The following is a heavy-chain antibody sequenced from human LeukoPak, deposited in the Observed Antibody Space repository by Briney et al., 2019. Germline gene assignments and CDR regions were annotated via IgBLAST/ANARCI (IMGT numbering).Heavy chain of an antibody. CDR3: ARELRRFDY. Sequence: PGGSLRLSCAASGFTFSSYAMHWVRQAPGKGLEWVAVISYDGSNKYYADSVKGRFTISRDNSKNTLYLQMNSLRAEDTAVYYCARELRRFDYWGQGTLVTVSS. V-gene: IGHV3-30-3*01. D-gene: IGHD4-17*01. CDR1: GFTFSSYA. J-gene: IGHJ4*02. CDR2: ISYDGSNK.